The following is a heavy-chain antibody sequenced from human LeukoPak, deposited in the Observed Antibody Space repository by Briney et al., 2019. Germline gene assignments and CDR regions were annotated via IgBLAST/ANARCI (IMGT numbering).Heavy chain of an antibody. CDR1: GFTFSSYV. CDR3: AKDRGGSYLDFDY. D-gene: IGHD1-26*01. Sequence: GGSLRLSCAASGFTFSSYVMSWVRQAPGKGLEWVSAISGSGGSTYYADSVKGRFTISRDNSKNTLYLQMNSLRAEDTAVHYCAKDRGGSYLDFDYWGQGTLVTVSS. V-gene: IGHV3-23*01. J-gene: IGHJ4*02. CDR2: ISGSGGST.